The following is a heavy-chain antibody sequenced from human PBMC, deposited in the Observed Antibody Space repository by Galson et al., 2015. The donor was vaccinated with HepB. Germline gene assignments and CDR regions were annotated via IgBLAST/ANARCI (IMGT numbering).Heavy chain of an antibody. V-gene: IGHV1-69*10. CDR1: GGTFSSYA. D-gene: IGHD6-13*01. J-gene: IGHJ3*02. CDR3: ARDGYSSDAFDI. Sequence: SVKVSCKASGGTFSSYAISWVRQAPGQGLEWMGGIIPIFGIANYAQKFQGRVTITADKSTSTAYMELNSLRSEDTAVYYCARDGYSSDAFDIWGQGTMVTVSS. CDR2: IIPIFGIA.